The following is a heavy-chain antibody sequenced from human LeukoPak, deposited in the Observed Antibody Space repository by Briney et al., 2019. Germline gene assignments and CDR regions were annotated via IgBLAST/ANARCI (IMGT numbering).Heavy chain of an antibody. J-gene: IGHJ4*02. CDR3: AAGYGSGWYVFDY. V-gene: IGHV1-58*01. Sequence: GTSVKVTYRASGFTFTTSAVLWVRQARGQRLEWIGWIVVGSGNTNYAQKFQERVTITRDMSTSTAYMELSSLRSEDTAVYYCAAGYGSGWYVFDYWRRSTVVTVSS. CDR1: GFTFTTSA. D-gene: IGHD6-13*01. CDR2: IVVGSGNT.